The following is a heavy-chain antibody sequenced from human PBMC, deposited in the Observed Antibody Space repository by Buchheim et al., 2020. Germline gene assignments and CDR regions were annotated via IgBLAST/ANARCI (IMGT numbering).Heavy chain of an antibody. CDR2: INHSGST. CDR1: GGSFSGYY. D-gene: IGHD3-10*01. J-gene: IGHJ6*02. CDR3: AREPEYYYGSGSDYYGMDV. V-gene: IGHV4-34*01. Sequence: QVQLQQWGAGLLKPSETLSLTCAVYGGSFSGYYWSWTRQPPGKGLEGIGEINHSGSTNYNPSLKSRVTISVDTSKNQFSLRLRSVTATGTAVYYWAREPEYYYGSGSDYYGMDVWGQGTT.